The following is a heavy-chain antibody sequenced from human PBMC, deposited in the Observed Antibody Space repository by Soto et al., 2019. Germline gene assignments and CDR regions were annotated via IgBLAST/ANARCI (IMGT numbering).Heavy chain of an antibody. CDR1: GGSISGYY. V-gene: IGHV4-59*01. D-gene: IGHD3-16*01. CDR3: ASVGGRLWFDF. CDR2: MYYSGST. Sequence: SETLSLTCTVSGGSISGYYWSWIRQPPGKGLEWIGYMYYSGSTDYNPSLKSRVTISLDMSKNQFSLKLSSVTAADTAVYYCASVGGRLWFDFWGQGTLVTVSS. J-gene: IGHJ5*01.